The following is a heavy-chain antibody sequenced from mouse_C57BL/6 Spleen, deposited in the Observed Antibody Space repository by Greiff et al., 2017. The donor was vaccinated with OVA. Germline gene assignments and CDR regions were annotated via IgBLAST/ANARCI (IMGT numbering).Heavy chain of an antibody. Sequence: QVQLKESGPGLVQPSQSLSITCTVSGFSLTSYGVHWVRQSPGKGLEWLGVIWSGGSTDYNAAFISRLSISKDNSKSQVFFKMNSLQADDTAIYYCARNRNYGKSYYAMDYWGQGTSVTVSS. D-gene: IGHD2-1*01. V-gene: IGHV2-2*01. CDR2: IWSGGST. J-gene: IGHJ4*01. CDR3: ARNRNYGKSYYAMDY. CDR1: GFSLTSYG.